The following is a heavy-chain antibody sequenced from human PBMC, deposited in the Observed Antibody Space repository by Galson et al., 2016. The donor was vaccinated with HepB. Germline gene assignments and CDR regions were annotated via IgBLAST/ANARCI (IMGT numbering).Heavy chain of an antibody. CDR2: IYYSGST. CDR3: ARDLTGYSYADYRYFDL. V-gene: IGHV4-59*01. Sequence: SETLSLTCTVSGGSISRYYWSWIRQPPGKGLEWIGYIYYSGSTTYNPSLQSRVIISVDTSKNQFSLKLSSATAADTAVYYCARDLTGYSYADYRYFDLWGRGTLVTVSS. J-gene: IGHJ2*01. D-gene: IGHD5-18*01. CDR1: GGSISRYY.